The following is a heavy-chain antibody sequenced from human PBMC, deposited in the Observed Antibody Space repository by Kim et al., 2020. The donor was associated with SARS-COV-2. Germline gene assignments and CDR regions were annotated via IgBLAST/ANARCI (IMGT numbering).Heavy chain of an antibody. D-gene: IGHD3-22*01. V-gene: IGHV3-30*02. CDR1: GLSFNNFG. J-gene: IGHJ6*02. Sequence: GGSLRLSCAASGLSFNNFGMHWVRQAPGKGLEWVAVIWHDGSNTYYADSVKGRFTITRDNSKKTLYLQMNSLRPEDTAVYYCAKEELYDNSTNQRRIDGMDVWGQGTTVTVSS. CDR3: AKEELYDNSTNQRRIDGMDV. CDR2: IWHDGSNT.